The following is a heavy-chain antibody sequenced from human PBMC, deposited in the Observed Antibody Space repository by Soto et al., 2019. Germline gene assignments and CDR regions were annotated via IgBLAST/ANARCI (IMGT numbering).Heavy chain of an antibody. CDR2: ISGGGDRA. CDR1: GFTFINYA. CDR3: ARKVLGSTSRPDWWYFDL. Sequence: EVQLLESGGGLVQPGGSLRLSCVGSGFTFINYAMNWDRQTPGKGLEWVSTISGGGDRAFDAETVNGRFTISRDNSKNTVNLQMNSLRADDTAVYYCARKVLGSTSRPDWWYFDLWGRGTLVTVSS. V-gene: IGHV3-23*01. D-gene: IGHD2-2*01. J-gene: IGHJ2*01.